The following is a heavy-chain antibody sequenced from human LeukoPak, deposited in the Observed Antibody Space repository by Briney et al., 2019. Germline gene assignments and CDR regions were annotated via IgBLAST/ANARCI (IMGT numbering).Heavy chain of an antibody. CDR1: GFTVSSNF. D-gene: IGHD3-22*01. CDR3: ARKTDSSGSGDY. V-gene: IGHV3-53*01. CDR2: IYSRGGT. J-gene: IGHJ4*02. Sequence: GGSLRLSCAASGFTVSSNFMSWVRQAPGEGLECVSVIYSRGGTYCADSVQGRFTISRDASKNTLFLQMNSLRADDTAVYYCARKTDSSGSGDYWGQGTLVTVSS.